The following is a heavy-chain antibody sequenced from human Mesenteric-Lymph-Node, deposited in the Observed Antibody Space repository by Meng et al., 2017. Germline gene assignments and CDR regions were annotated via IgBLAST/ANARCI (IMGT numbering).Heavy chain of an antibody. D-gene: IGHD6-19*01. CDR2: INAGNGNT. V-gene: IGHV1-3*01. Sequence: ASVKVSCKTSGYTFTGYYMHWVRQAPGQRLEWMGWINAGNGNTKYSQKFQGRVTITRDTSASTAYMELSSLRSEDTAVYYCARERAIGAVAGTRGWFDPWGQGTLVTVSS. CDR1: GYTFTGYY. CDR3: ARERAIGAVAGTRGWFDP. J-gene: IGHJ5*02.